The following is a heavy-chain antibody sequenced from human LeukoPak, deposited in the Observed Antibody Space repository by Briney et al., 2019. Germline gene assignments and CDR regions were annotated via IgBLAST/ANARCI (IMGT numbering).Heavy chain of an antibody. D-gene: IGHD2-8*01. CDR1: GGSISSYY. V-gene: IGHV4-4*07. Sequence: SSETLSLTCTVSGGSISSYYWSWIRQPPGKGLEWIGRIYTSGTTNYNPSLKSRVTMSVDTSKSQFSLKLSSVTAADTAVYYCARTPYCTNGICYQRNYFDYWGQGNLVTVSS. CDR3: ARTPYCTNGICYQRNYFDY. CDR2: IYTSGTT. J-gene: IGHJ4*02.